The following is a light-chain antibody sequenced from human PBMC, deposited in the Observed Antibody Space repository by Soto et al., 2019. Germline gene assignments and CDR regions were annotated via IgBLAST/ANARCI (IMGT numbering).Light chain of an antibody. CDR3: CTYAGGTTGV. Sequence: QSALTQPASVSGSPGQSITISCTGTSSDVGRYNLVSWYQQPPGKAPKLMIYEGGKRPSGVSDRFSGFKSGTTASLTIFGLQAEDVGECYCCTYAGGTTGVFGGGTEVTVL. J-gene: IGLJ3*02. CDR2: EGG. V-gene: IGLV2-23*01. CDR1: SSDVGRYNL.